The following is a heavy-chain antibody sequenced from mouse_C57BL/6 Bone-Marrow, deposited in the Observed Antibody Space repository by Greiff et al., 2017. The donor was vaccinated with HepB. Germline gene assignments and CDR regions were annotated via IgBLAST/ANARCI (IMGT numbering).Heavy chain of an antibody. D-gene: IGHD1-1*01. CDR3: ARVITTVVAPLDY. CDR1: GFTFSSYA. Sequence: EVQGVESGGGLVKPGGSLKLSCAASGFTFSSYAMSWVRQTPEKRLEWVATISDGGSYTYYPDNVKGRFTISRDNAKNNLYLQMSHLKSEDTAMYYCARVITTVVAPLDYWGQGTTLTVSS. V-gene: IGHV5-4*01. CDR2: ISDGGSYT. J-gene: IGHJ2*01.